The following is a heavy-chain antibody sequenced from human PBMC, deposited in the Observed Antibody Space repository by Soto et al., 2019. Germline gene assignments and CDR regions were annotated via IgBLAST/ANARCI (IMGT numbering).Heavy chain of an antibody. Sequence: QVQLVESGGGVVQPGRSLRLSCAASGFTFSSYGMHWVRQAPGKGLEWVAVISYDGSNKYYADSVKGRFTISRDNSKNTLYLQMNSLRAEDTAVYHCAKEDGYYYDSSGVDYWGQGTLVTVSS. CDR2: ISYDGSNK. D-gene: IGHD3-22*01. J-gene: IGHJ4*02. V-gene: IGHV3-30*18. CDR1: GFTFSSYG. CDR3: AKEDGYYYDSSGVDY.